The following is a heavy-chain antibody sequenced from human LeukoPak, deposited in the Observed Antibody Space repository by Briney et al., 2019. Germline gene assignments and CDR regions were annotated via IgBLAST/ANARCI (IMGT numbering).Heavy chain of an antibody. CDR3: AKDQKSIAARGWFDP. CDR1: GCTFSSYG. D-gene: IGHD6-6*01. J-gene: IGHJ5*02. CDR2: IRYDGSNK. V-gene: IGHV3-30*02. Sequence: GGSLRLSCAASGCTFSSYGMHWVRQAPGKGLEWVAFIRYDGSNKYYADSVKGRFTISRDNSKNTLYLQMNSLRAEDTAVYYCAKDQKSIAARGWFDPWGQGTLVTVSS.